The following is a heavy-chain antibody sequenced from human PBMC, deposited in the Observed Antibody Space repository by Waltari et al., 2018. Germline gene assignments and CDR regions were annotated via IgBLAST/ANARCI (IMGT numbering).Heavy chain of an antibody. Sequence: QVQLQQSGPGLVNPSQTLSFTCSISGASVSSNSSAWNSIRQSPSRGLEWLGRTYYRSNWYYDYAVSVKGRIIINPDTTKNQFSLQLSSVTLEDTAVYFCARQGSGGDLDYWGQGTLVTVSS. CDR1: GASVSSNSSA. D-gene: IGHD3-16*01. V-gene: IGHV6-1*01. J-gene: IGHJ4*02. CDR3: ARQGSGGDLDY. CDR2: TYYRSNWYY.